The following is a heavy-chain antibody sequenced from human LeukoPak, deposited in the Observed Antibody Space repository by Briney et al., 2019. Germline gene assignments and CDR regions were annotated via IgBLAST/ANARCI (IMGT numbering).Heavy chain of an antibody. V-gene: IGHV4-59*01. CDR1: GGSISSDY. CDR2: IFYSGST. D-gene: IGHD2-2*01. J-gene: IGHJ3*02. Sequence: SETLSLTCTVSGGSISSDYWSWIRQPPGKGLEWIGYIFYSGSTNHNPSLKSRVTISVDTSKNQFSLKLSSVTAADTAVYYCARIYCSSTSCYDAFDIWGQGTMVTVSS. CDR3: ARIYCSSTSCYDAFDI.